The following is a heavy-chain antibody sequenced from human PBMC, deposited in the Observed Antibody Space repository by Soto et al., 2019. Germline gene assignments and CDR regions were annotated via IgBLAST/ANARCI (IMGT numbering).Heavy chain of an antibody. D-gene: IGHD3-22*01. V-gene: IGHV1-69*01. J-gene: IGHJ2*01. CDR1: GGTFSSYA. CDR2: IIPIFGTA. Sequence: QVQLVQSGAEVKKPGSSVKVSCKASGGTFSSYAISWVRQAPGQGLEWMGGIIPIFGTANYAQKFQGRVTITEDESTSTAYMELSSLRSEDTAVYYCARGHYDSSCYSSSPTTCWYFDLWGRGTLVTVSS. CDR3: ARGHYDSSCYSSSPTTCWYFDL.